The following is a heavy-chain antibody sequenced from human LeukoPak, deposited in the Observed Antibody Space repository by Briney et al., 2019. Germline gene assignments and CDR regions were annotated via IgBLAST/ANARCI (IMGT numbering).Heavy chain of an antibody. D-gene: IGHD3-10*01. CDR1: GGSISSSSYY. CDR2: IYYSGST. V-gene: IGHV4-39*01. Sequence: SETLSLTCTVSGGSISSSSYYWGWIRQPPGKGLEWIGSIYYSGSTYYNPSLKSRVTISVDTSKNQFSLKLSSVTAADTAVHYCARRPVYYGSGSYYNVVWFDPWGQGTLVTVSS. CDR3: ARRPVYYGSGSYYNVVWFDP. J-gene: IGHJ5*02.